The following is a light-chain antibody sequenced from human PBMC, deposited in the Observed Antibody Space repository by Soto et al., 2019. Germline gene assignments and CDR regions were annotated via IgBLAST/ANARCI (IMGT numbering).Light chain of an antibody. Sequence: EIVLTQSPGTLSLSPGERATLSCRASQSVSGSYLAWYQQKPCQSPRLLIYVSSDRATGITDRFSGSGSGTDFTLTISSVEPDSFAVYYCQQYGSSPPYTFGKGTKLEIK. CDR1: QSVSGSY. J-gene: IGKJ2*01. CDR2: VSS. V-gene: IGKV3-20*01. CDR3: QQYGSSPPYT.